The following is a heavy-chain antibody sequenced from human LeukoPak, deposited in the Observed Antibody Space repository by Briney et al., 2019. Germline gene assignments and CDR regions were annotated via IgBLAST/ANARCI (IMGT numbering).Heavy chain of an antibody. J-gene: IGHJ4*02. CDR3: AGDSDSGGYSRFKY. D-gene: IGHD4-23*01. V-gene: IGHV3-74*01. Sequence: GGSLRLSCAASGFQFSSYWMHWVRLAPGKGLVWVARIKSDGSSTSYAGFVKGRFTISRDNSKNSLFLQLNGLGGEDTAVYYCAGDSDSGGYSRFKYWGQGTLVTVSS. CDR1: GFQFSSYW. CDR2: IKSDGSST.